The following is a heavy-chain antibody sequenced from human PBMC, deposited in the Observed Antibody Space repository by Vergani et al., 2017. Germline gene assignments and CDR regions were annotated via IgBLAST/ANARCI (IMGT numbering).Heavy chain of an antibody. CDR1: GFTSAGYA. CDR3: AKDLGTSSGGGWFDP. D-gene: IGHD6-6*01. CDR2: ISWNSTSI. V-gene: IGHV3-9*02. J-gene: IGHJ5*02. Sequence: EVQLLESGGGLVLPGRSLRLSCVASGFTSAGYAMHWVRQAPGKGLEWVSGISWNSTSIGYADSVKGRFTISRDNAKNSLYLQMNSLRAEDTALYYCAKDLGTSSGGGWFDPWGQRTLVTVSS.